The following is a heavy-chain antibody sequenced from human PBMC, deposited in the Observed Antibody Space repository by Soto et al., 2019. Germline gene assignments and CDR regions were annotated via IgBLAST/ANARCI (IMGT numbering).Heavy chain of an antibody. Sequence: QVQLVESGGGVVQPGRSQRLSCAASGFTFSSYGMHWVRQAPGKGLEWVAVIWYDGSNKYYADSVKGRFTISRDNSKNTLYLQMNSLRAEDTAVYYCARALDAGERGSSWYGGGFDYWGQGTLVTVSS. CDR3: ARALDAGERGSSWYGGGFDY. CDR1: GFTFSSYG. J-gene: IGHJ4*02. V-gene: IGHV3-33*01. CDR2: IWYDGSNK. D-gene: IGHD6-13*01.